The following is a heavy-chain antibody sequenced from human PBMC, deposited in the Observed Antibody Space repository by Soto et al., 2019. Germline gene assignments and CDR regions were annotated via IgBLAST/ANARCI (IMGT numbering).Heavy chain of an antibody. V-gene: IGHV4-30-4*01. Sequence: QVQLQESGPGLVQPSQTLSLTCTVSGASIRSQDYYWSWIRQHPGKGLEWIGYIDYSGTTFYNPSLKSRVAISRDKYKNQFSQTLSSVTAADTALYFCVGAPNGYFFDYWGQGPQVTDSS. CDR2: IDYSGTT. J-gene: IGHJ4*02. CDR3: VGAPNGYFFDY. CDR1: GASIRSQDYY. D-gene: IGHD2-15*01.